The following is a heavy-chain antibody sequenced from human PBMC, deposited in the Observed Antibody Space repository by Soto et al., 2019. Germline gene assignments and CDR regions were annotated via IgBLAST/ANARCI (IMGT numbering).Heavy chain of an antibody. Sequence: GGSLRLSCAASGFTFSSYAMSWVRQAPGKGLNWVSTLTNSGTNTYYADSVKGRFTISRDNSKNTLYLQTNSLRAGDTAVYYCAKALPADSSPSTLFDHWGQGTLVTVSS. J-gene: IGHJ4*02. CDR2: LTNSGTNT. CDR3: AKALPADSSPSTLFDH. CDR1: GFTFSSYA. D-gene: IGHD3-22*01. V-gene: IGHV3-23*01.